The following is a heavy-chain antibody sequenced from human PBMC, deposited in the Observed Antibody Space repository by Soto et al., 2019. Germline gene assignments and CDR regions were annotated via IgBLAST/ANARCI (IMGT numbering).Heavy chain of an antibody. D-gene: IGHD6-13*01. CDR3: ASRSAVIAAAGPPGMDV. V-gene: IGHV3-21*01. Sequence: EVQLVESGGGLVKPGGSLRLSCAASGFTFSSYSMNWVRQAPGKGLEWVSSISSSSSYIYYADSVKGRFTISRDNAKNSLYLQMNSLIAEDTAVYYCASRSAVIAAAGPPGMDVWGHGTTVTVSS. J-gene: IGHJ6*02. CDR2: ISSSSSYI. CDR1: GFTFSSYS.